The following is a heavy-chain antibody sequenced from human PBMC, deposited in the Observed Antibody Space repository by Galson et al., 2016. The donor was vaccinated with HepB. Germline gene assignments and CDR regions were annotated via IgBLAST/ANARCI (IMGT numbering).Heavy chain of an antibody. J-gene: IGHJ4*02. CDR1: GFTFNQFA. D-gene: IGHD2-2*03. CDR2: ICGSCGDI. V-gene: IGHV3-23*01. Sequence: SLRLSCAASGFTFNQFAMSWFRQAPGKGLEWVSTICGSCGDIDYADSVQGRFTISRDNSKNTLSLQMNSLRAEDTATYYCAIDPSHWIENPFALWGQGTLVTVSS. CDR3: AIDPSHWIENPFAL.